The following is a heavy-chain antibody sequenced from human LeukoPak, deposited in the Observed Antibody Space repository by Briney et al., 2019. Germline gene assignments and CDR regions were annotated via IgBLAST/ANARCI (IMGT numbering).Heavy chain of an antibody. V-gene: IGHV4-34*01. CDR3: ARGTMVRGVIRHFDY. D-gene: IGHD3-10*01. Sequence: KPSETLSLICAVYGGSFSGYYWSWIRQPPGKGLEWIGEINHSGSTTYNPSLKSRVTISVDTSKNQFSLKLSSVTAADTAVYYCARGTMVRGVIRHFDYWGQGTLVTVSS. CDR2: INHSGST. J-gene: IGHJ4*02. CDR1: GGSFSGYY.